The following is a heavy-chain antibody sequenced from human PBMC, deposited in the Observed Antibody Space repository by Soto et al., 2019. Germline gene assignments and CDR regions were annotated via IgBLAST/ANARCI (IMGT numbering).Heavy chain of an antibody. CDR1: GGSISSGGYY. D-gene: IGHD3-9*01. CDR2: IYYSGST. Sequence: QVQLQESGPGLVKPSQTLSLTCTVSGGSISSGGYYWSWIRQHPGKGPEWIGYIYYSGSTYYNPSLKSRVTISVDTSKNQFSLKLSSVTAADTAVYYCARGTDDYDILTGDKYYFDYWGQGTLVTVSS. J-gene: IGHJ4*02. CDR3: ARGTDDYDILTGDKYYFDY. V-gene: IGHV4-31*03.